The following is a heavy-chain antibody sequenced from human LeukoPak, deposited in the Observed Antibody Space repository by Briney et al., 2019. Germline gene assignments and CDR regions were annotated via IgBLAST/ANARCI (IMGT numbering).Heavy chain of an antibody. Sequence: GGSLRLSCAASGFTFSSYEMNWVRQAPGKGLEGVSYISSSGSTIYYADSVKGRFTISRDNAKNSLYLQMNSLRAEDTAVYYCARLARIVGAWGYFDYWGQGTLVTVSS. J-gene: IGHJ4*02. CDR2: ISSSGSTI. CDR1: GFTFSSYE. CDR3: ARLARIVGAWGYFDY. V-gene: IGHV3-48*03. D-gene: IGHD1-26*01.